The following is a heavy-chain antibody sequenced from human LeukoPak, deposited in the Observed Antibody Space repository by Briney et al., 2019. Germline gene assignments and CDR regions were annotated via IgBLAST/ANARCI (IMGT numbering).Heavy chain of an antibody. CDR1: GFTFSSYW. CDR3: ARDPSGSSSWVRFDY. D-gene: IGHD6-13*01. Sequence: PGGSLRLSCAASGFTFSSYWMHWVRQAPGKGLVWVSRIYTDGSSTTYADFVKGRFTVSRDNAKNTLYLQMNSLRVEDTAVYYCARDPSGSSSWVRFDYWGQGTLVTVSS. CDR2: IYTDGSST. V-gene: IGHV3-74*01. J-gene: IGHJ4*02.